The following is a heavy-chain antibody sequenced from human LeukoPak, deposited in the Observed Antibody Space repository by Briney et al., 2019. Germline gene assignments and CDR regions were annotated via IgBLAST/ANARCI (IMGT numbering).Heavy chain of an antibody. Sequence: SETLSLTCAVYGGSFSGYYWSWIRQPPGKGLEWIGEINHSGSTNYNPSLKSRVTISVDTSKNQFSLKLSSVTAADTAVYYCARGPAKFCSSASCHLYYYNYMDVWGKGTTVTVSS. CDR1: GGSFSGYY. V-gene: IGHV4-34*01. J-gene: IGHJ6*03. D-gene: IGHD2-2*01. CDR2: INHSGST. CDR3: ARGPAKFCSSASCHLYYYNYMDV.